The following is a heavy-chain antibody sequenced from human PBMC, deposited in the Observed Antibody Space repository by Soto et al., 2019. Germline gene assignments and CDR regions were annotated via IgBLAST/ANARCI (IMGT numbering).Heavy chain of an antibody. CDR3: TRGYGDYVRDY. D-gene: IGHD4-17*01. CDR1: GFTFSGSA. J-gene: IGHJ4*02. CDR2: IRSKSNSYAT. Sequence: EVQLVESGGGLVQPGGSLKLSCAVSGFTFSGSAMHWVRQASGKGLEWVGRIRSKSNSYATAYAASVKGRFTISRDESKNTAYRQMNSLKTEDTAVYYCTRGYGDYVRDYWGQGTLVTVSS. V-gene: IGHV3-73*01.